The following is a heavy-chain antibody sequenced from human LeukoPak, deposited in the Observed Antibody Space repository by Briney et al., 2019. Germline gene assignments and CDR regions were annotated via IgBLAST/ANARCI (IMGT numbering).Heavy chain of an antibody. J-gene: IGHJ4*02. CDR1: GFTFSSYW. D-gene: IGHD3-10*01. CDR2: INSDGSST. V-gene: IGHV3-74*01. CDR3: AGGYYGFDY. Sequence: GGSLRLSCAASGFTFSSYWMHWVRQAPGKGLVWVSRINSDGSSTNYADSVKGRFTIYRDNANNTLYLQMNSLRAADTAVYYCAGGYYGFDYWGQGTLVTVSS.